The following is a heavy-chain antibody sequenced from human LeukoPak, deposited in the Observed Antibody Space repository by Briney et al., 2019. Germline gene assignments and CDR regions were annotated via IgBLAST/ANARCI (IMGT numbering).Heavy chain of an antibody. CDR2: ISSSSSYI. D-gene: IGHD1-20*01. CDR3: ARDEYNWNVDAFDI. V-gene: IGHV3-21*01. CDR1: GFTFSSYS. Sequence: GGSLRLSCAASGFTFSSYSMNWVRQAPGKGLEWVSSISSSSSYIYYADSVKGRFTIPRDNAKNSLYLQMNSLRAEDTAVYYCARDEYNWNVDAFDIWGQGTVVTVSS. J-gene: IGHJ3*02.